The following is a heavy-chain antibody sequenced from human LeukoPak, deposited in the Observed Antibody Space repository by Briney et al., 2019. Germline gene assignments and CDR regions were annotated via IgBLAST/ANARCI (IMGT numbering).Heavy chain of an antibody. J-gene: IGHJ3*02. D-gene: IGHD7-27*01. CDR2: IYYSGST. CDR3: ARELGDAFDI. CDR1: GVSISSYY. Sequence: PSETLSLTCTVSGVSISSYYWSWIRQPPGKGLEWIGYIYYSGSTNYNPSLKSRVTISVDTSKNQFSLKLSSVTAADTAVYYCARELGDAFDIWGQGTMVTVSS. V-gene: IGHV4-59*12.